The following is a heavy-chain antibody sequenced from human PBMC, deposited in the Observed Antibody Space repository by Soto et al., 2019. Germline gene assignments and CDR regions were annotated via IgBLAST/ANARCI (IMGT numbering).Heavy chain of an antibody. Sequence: GGSLRLSCAASGFTFSSYWMHWVRQAPGKGLVWVSRINSDGSSTSYADSVKGRFTISRDNAKNTLYLQMNSLRAEDTAVYYCARVNRYFDWLSDAFDIWGQGTMVTVSS. CDR1: GFTFSSYW. CDR3: ARVNRYFDWLSDAFDI. V-gene: IGHV3-74*01. CDR2: INSDGSST. J-gene: IGHJ3*02. D-gene: IGHD3-9*01.